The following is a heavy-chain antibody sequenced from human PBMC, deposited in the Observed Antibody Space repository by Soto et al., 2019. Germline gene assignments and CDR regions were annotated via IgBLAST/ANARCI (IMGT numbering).Heavy chain of an antibody. J-gene: IGHJ6*03. Sequence: EVQLVESGGGLVKPGGSLRLSCAASGFTFSSYSMNWVRQAPGKGLEWVSSISSSRSYIYYADSVKGRFTISRDNAKKSLYLQMNSLRDEDTAVYYCARVGRYCSSTSCYAGFDYYYMDVWGKGTTVTVSS. V-gene: IGHV3-21*01. D-gene: IGHD2-2*01. CDR2: ISSSRSYI. CDR3: ARVGRYCSSTSCYAGFDYYYMDV. CDR1: GFTFSSYS.